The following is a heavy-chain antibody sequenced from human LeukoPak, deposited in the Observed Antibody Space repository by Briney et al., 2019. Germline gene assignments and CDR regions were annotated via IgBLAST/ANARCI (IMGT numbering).Heavy chain of an antibody. CDR3: ARLLWFGETYNWFDP. Sequence: PAGTLSLTCAVSGGSISSSNWWSWVRQPPGNGLEWIGEIYHSGSTNYNPSLKSRVTISVDKSKNQFSLELSSVTAADTAVYYCARLLWFGETYNWFDPWGQGTLVTV. CDR2: IYHSGST. V-gene: IGHV4-4*02. J-gene: IGHJ5*02. D-gene: IGHD3-10*01. CDR1: GGSISSSNW.